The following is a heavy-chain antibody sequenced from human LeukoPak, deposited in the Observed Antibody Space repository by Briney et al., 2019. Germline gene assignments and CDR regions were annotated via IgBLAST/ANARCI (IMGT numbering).Heavy chain of an antibody. CDR3: ARELHSGSYYFDY. Sequence: SETLSLTCNVSGGSIRGYYWSWIRQPPGKGLEWIGYIYSSGSTNYNPSLKSRVTTSVDTSKNRFSLKLTSVTAADTAIYYCARELHSGSYYFDYWGQGTLVTVSS. V-gene: IGHV4-4*08. D-gene: IGHD1-26*01. J-gene: IGHJ4*02. CDR1: GGSIRGYY. CDR2: IYSSGST.